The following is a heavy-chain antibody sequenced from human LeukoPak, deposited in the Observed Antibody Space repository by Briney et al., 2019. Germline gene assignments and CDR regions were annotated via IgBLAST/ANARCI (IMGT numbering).Heavy chain of an antibody. Sequence: SETLSLTCTVSGGSISSYYWSWIRQPAGKGLEWIGRIYTSGSTNYNPSLKSRVTISIDTSKNQFSLKLSSVTAADTAVYYCARARAVAGTFSWFDPWGQGTLVTVSS. V-gene: IGHV4-4*07. CDR3: ARARAVAGTFSWFDP. J-gene: IGHJ5*02. CDR2: IYTSGST. D-gene: IGHD6-19*01. CDR1: GGSISSYY.